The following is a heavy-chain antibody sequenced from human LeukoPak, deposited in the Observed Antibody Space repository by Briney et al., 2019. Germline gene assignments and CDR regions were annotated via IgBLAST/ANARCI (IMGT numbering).Heavy chain of an antibody. CDR1: GFTFSSYA. CDR2: ISYDGSNK. CDR3: ARDSPLDY. Sequence: GGSLRLSCAASGFTFSSYAMHWVRQAPGKGLEWVAVISYDGSNKYYADSVKGRFTISRDNSKNTLYLQMNSLRAEDTAVCYCARDSPLDYWGQGTLVTVSS. V-gene: IGHV3-30-3*01. J-gene: IGHJ4*02.